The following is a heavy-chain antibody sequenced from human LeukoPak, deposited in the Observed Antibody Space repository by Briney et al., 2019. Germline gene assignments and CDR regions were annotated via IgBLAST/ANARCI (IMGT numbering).Heavy chain of an antibody. D-gene: IGHD6-6*01. CDR3: ARARYSSSPLALRFFDY. J-gene: IGHJ4*02. Sequence: GGSLRLPCAASGFTFSAYWMSWVRQAPGKGLEWVANIKQDGSEKYYVDSVKGRFTISRDNAKNSLYLQMNSLRAEDTAVYYCARARYSSSPLALRFFDYWGQGTLVTVSS. V-gene: IGHV3-7*01. CDR1: GFTFSAYW. CDR2: IKQDGSEK.